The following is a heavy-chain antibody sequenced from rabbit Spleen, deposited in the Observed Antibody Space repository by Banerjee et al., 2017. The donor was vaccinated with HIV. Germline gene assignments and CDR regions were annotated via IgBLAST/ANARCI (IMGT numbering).Heavy chain of an antibody. CDR3: ARDLVAVIGWNFNL. CDR2: IYGGSSGST. V-gene: IGHV1S40*01. D-gene: IGHD1-1*01. J-gene: IGHJ4*01. CDR1: GIDFSSANY. Sequence: QSLEESGGDLVKPGASLTLTCTASGIDFSSANYMCWVRQAPGKGLEWIACIYGGSSGSTYYASWAKGRFTISTTSSTTVTLQMTSLTAADTATYFCARDLVAVIGWNFNLWGPGTLVTVS.